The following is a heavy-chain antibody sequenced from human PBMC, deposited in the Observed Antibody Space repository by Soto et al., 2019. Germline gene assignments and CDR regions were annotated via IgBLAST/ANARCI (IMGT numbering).Heavy chain of an antibody. Sequence: EVQLLESGGGLVQPGGSLRLSCAASGFTISSNAMYWVRQAPGKGLEWVSAISDRGDTTHYADSVKGRFTISRDTSKNTLYLQLNTLRADDTAVYYCAKDKPGTPSFDCWGQGTLVTVSS. J-gene: IGHJ4*02. CDR1: GFTISSNA. D-gene: IGHD1-1*01. CDR2: ISDRGDTT. V-gene: IGHV3-23*01. CDR3: AKDKPGTPSFDC.